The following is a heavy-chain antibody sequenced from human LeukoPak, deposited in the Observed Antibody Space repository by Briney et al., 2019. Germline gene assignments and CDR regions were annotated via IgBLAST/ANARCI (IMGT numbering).Heavy chain of an antibody. CDR2: IKQDGSEK. Sequence: GGSLRLSCAASGFTFSSYWMSWVRQAPGKGLEWVANIKQDGSEKYYVDSVKGRFTISRDNAKNSLYLQMNSLRAEDTAVYYCARAIAYCGGDCPDYFDYWGQGTLVTVSS. V-gene: IGHV3-7*01. D-gene: IGHD2-21*02. CDR3: ARAIAYCGGDCPDYFDY. CDR1: GFTFSSYW. J-gene: IGHJ4*02.